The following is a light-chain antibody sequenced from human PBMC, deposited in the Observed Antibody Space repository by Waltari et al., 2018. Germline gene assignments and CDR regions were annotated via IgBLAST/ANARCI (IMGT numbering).Light chain of an antibody. Sequence: SYEVTQPLSVSVALGQTARITCEGNNLGGKNVHWYQQKAGQAPVQVIYRDINRPSGSPVRFSGSNSGNTSTLTISRAQAGDDAEYFCQAWDTFTHVVFGGGTKLTVL. J-gene: IGLJ2*01. CDR3: QAWDTFTHVV. V-gene: IGLV3-9*01. CDR1: NLGGKN. CDR2: RDI.